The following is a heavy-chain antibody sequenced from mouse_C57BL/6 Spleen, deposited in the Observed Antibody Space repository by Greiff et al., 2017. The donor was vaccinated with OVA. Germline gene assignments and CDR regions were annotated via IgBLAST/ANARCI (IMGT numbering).Heavy chain of an antibody. CDR1: GFTFSSYA. J-gene: IGHJ4*01. V-gene: IGHV5-9-1*02. CDR3: TRGGYYGSSYPYYAMDY. CDR2: ISSGGDYI. Sequence: EVQLVESGEGLVKPGGSLKLSCAASGFTFSSYAMSWVRQTPEKRLEWVAYISSGGDYIYYADTVKGRFTISRDNARNTLYLQMSSLKSEDTAMYYCTRGGYYGSSYPYYAMDYWGQGTSVTVSS. D-gene: IGHD1-1*01.